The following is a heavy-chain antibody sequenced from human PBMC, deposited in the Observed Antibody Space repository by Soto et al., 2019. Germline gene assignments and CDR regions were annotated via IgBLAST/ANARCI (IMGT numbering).Heavy chain of an antibody. J-gene: IGHJ3*02. CDR3: AREFSMAYCAFDI. V-gene: IGHV3-53*01. D-gene: IGHD2-8*01. CDR1: GFTVSSNY. CDR2: IYSGGST. Sequence: GGSLRLSCAASGFTVSSNYMSWVRQAPGKGQEWVSVIYSGGSTYYADSVKGRFTISRDNSKNTLYLQMNSLRAEDTAVYYCAREFSMAYCAFDIWGLGTMVTVSS.